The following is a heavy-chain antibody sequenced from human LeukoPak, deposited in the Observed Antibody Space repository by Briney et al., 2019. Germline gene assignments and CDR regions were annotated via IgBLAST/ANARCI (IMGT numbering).Heavy chain of an antibody. CDR2: ISWNSGSI. V-gene: IGHV3-9*01. CDR3: AKSKSSSSGSNYMDV. J-gene: IGHJ6*03. D-gene: IGHD6-6*01. Sequence: GGSLRLSCAASGFTFDDYAMHWVRQAPGKGLEWVSGISWNSGSIGYADSVKGRFTISRGNAKNSLYLQMNSLRAEDTALYYCAKSKSSSSGSNYMDVWGKGTTVTVSS. CDR1: GFTFDDYA.